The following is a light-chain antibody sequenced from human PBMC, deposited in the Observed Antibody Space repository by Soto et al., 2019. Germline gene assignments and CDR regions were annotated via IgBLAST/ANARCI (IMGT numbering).Light chain of an antibody. CDR3: QQFGSSPPRLT. J-gene: IGKJ4*01. CDR2: AAS. CDR1: QSLSSTF. V-gene: IGKV3-20*01. Sequence: EIVLTQSPGTLSLSPGERATLSCRASQSLSSTFLAWYQQKPGQAPRLLIYAASSRAAGIPDRFSGSGSGTDFTLTVSRLEPEDFAVYYCQQFGSSPPRLTVGGGTKVEIK.